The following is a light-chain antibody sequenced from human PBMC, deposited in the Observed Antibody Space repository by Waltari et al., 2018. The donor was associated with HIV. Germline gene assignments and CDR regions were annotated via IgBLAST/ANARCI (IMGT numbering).Light chain of an antibody. Sequence: SYELTQPPSVSVSPGQTARITCSGAALPTKFAYWYQQKSGQAPVLVIYEDSKRPSGIPQRFSGSSSGTMATLTISGAQVADEADYYCYSTDNSGTHIRVFGGGTKLTVL. CDR3: YSTDNSGTHIRV. CDR2: EDS. CDR1: ALPTKF. J-gene: IGLJ2*01. V-gene: IGLV3-10*01.